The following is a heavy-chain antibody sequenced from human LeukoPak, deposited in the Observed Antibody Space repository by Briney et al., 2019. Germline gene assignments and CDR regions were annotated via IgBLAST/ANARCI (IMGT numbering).Heavy chain of an antibody. Sequence: PSETLSLTCAVYGGSFSGYYWSWIRQPPGKGLEWIGEINHSGSTNYNPSLKSRVTISVDTSKNQFSLKLSSVTAAATAVYYCARGRGGSFLRLHPYFDYWGQGTLVTVSS. V-gene: IGHV4-34*01. CDR2: INHSGST. D-gene: IGHD2-21*02. J-gene: IGHJ4*02. CDR1: GGSFSGYY. CDR3: ARGRGGSFLRLHPYFDY.